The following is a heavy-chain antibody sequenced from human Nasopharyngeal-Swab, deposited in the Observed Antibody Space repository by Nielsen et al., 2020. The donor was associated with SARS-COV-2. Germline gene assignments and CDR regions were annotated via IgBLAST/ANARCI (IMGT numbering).Heavy chain of an antibody. CDR3: ARRRVPAATNWFDP. D-gene: IGHD2-2*01. CDR2: MNPNSGNT. J-gene: IGHJ5*02. Sequence: ASVKVSCKASGYTFTSYDINWVRQATGQGLEWMGWMNPNSGNTGYAQKFQGRVTMTRNTSISTAYMELSSLRSGDTAVYYCARRRVPAATNWFDPWGQGTLVTVSS. V-gene: IGHV1-8*01. CDR1: GYTFTSYD.